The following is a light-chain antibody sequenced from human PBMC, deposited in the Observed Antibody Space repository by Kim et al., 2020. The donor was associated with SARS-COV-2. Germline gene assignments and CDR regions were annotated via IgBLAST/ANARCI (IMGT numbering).Light chain of an antibody. Sequence: PASISCRSNQSLLHSSGNNYLDWFVQRPGQSPQLLIFLASHRACGVPDRVSGGGSGTDFTLQISRVEAEDVGVYYCMQPLHPPFAFGPGAKVDIK. CDR3: MQPLHPPFA. V-gene: IGKV2-28*01. CDR1: QSLLHSSGNNY. J-gene: IGKJ3*01. CDR2: LAS.